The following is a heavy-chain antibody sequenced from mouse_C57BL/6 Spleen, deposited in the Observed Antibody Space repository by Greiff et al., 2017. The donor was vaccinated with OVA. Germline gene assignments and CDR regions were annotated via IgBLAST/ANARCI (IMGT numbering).Heavy chain of an antibody. Sequence: QVQLQQPGAELVKPGASVKLSCQASGYTFTSYWITWVQQRPGQGLEWIGYLYPGSGCTNSNEKFKSKATLTVDTSSSEAYMQLSSLASEDSAVYYCAREDYGSSYGAYWGQGTLVTVSA. CDR3: AREDYGSSYGAY. CDR1: GYTFTSYW. D-gene: IGHD1-1*01. J-gene: IGHJ3*01. CDR2: LYPGSGCT. V-gene: IGHV1-55*01.